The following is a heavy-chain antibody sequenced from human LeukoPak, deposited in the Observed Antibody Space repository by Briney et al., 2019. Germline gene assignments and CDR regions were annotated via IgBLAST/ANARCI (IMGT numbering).Heavy chain of an antibody. D-gene: IGHD6-13*01. CDR2: INHSGST. CDR1: GGSFSGYY. J-gene: IGHJ5*02. Sequence: SETLSLTRAVYGGSFSGYYWSWIRQPPGKGLEWIGEINHSGSTNYNPSLKSRVTISVDTSKNQFSLKLSSVTAADTAVYYCARVPQRFDPWGQGTLVTVSS. V-gene: IGHV4-34*01. CDR3: ARVPQRFDP.